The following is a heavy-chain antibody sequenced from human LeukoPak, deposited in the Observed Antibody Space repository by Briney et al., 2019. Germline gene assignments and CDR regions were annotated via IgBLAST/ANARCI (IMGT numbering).Heavy chain of an antibody. J-gene: IGHJ4*02. CDR1: GGSISSYY. V-gene: IGHV4-59*01. Sequence: SETLSLTCTVSGGSISSYYCSWIRQPPGKGLEWIGYIYYSGSTNYNPSLKSRVTISVDTSKNQFSLKLSSVTAADTAGYYCATSMPGYSSSWHFDYWGQGTLVTVSS. D-gene: IGHD6-13*01. CDR3: ATSMPGYSSSWHFDY. CDR2: IYYSGST.